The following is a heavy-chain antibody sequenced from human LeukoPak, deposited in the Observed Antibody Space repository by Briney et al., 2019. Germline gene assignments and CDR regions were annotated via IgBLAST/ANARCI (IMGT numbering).Heavy chain of an antibody. Sequence: GGSLRLSCAASGFTFNKYDMHWIRQAPGKGLEWLAVISSDGSNQYYTDSVKGRFTISRDNSKNTLYLQLDSLRAEDTAVYNCASWGDFWGQGTLVTVSS. D-gene: IGHD7-27*01. CDR3: ASWGDF. CDR2: ISSDGSNQ. V-gene: IGHV3-30-3*01. CDR1: GFTFNKYD. J-gene: IGHJ4*02.